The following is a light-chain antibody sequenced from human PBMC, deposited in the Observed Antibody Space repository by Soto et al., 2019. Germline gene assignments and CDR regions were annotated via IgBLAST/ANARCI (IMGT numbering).Light chain of an antibody. J-gene: IGLJ1*01. CDR3: QVWDSSSDHYV. Sequence: SYELTQPPSVSVAPGQTARITCGGNNVGSKSVHWYQQKPGQAPLLVVYDDNDRPSGIPERFSGSNSGNTATLTISRVEAGDEADYYCQVWDSSSDHYVFGTRTKVTVL. CDR2: DDN. CDR1: NVGSKS. V-gene: IGLV3-21*02.